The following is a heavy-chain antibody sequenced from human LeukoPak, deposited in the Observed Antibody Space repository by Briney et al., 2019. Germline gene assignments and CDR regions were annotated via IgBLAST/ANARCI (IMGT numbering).Heavy chain of an antibody. CDR1: DGSMSNHY. D-gene: IGHD3-22*01. CDR3: ARSYYYDSSGYLETPFDY. V-gene: IGHV4-59*11. CDR2: IYYSGST. Sequence: PSETLSLTCTVSDGSMSNHYWSWIRQPPGKGLEWIGYIYYSGSTNYNPSLRSRVTISVDTSKNQFSLKLSSVTAADTAVYYCARSYYYDSSGYLETPFDYWGQGTLVTVSS. J-gene: IGHJ4*02.